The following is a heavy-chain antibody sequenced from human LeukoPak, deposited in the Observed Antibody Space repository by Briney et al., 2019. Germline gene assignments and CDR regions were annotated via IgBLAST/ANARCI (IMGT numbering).Heavy chain of an antibody. CDR1: GFTFSSFA. V-gene: IGHV3-23*01. CDR3: AQERGSSSYRPFDS. CDR2: ISGSGDAT. D-gene: IGHD6-6*01. Sequence: PGGSLRLSCAGSGFTFSSFAMRWVRQAPGKGLEWVSDISGSGDATYYADSVKGRFTISRDTSKNTLYLQMNSLRAEDTAVYYCAQERGSSSYRPFDSWGQGTLVTVSS. J-gene: IGHJ4*02.